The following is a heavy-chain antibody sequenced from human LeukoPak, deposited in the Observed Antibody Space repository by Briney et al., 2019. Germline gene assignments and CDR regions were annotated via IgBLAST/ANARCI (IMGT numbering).Heavy chain of an antibody. CDR3: ARALLYCTNGVCQRWFDP. J-gene: IGHJ5*02. V-gene: IGHV1-69*05. CDR1: GGTFSSYA. D-gene: IGHD2-8*01. Sequence: SVKVSCKASGGTFSSYAISWVRQAPGQGLEWMGGIIPIFGTANYAQKLQGRVTMTTDTSTSTAYMELRSLRSDDTAVYYCARALLYCTNGVCQRWFDPWGQGTLVTVSS. CDR2: IIPIFGTA.